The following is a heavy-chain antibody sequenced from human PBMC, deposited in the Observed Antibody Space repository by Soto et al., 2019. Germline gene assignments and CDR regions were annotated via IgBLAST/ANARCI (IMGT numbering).Heavy chain of an antibody. Sequence: QVQLQESGPGLVKPSETLSLTCSVSGGSMNNYYWNWLRQPPGKGLEWIGYIYYSGSTNYNPSLRSGVTISVHTSRNQSALNLSSVSAADTAMYYCARSGCSSSGCARRHAFDIWGQGTMVTVSS. D-gene: IGHD2-2*01. CDR2: IYYSGST. CDR1: GGSMNNYY. V-gene: IGHV4-59*01. J-gene: IGHJ3*02. CDR3: ARSGCSSSGCARRHAFDI.